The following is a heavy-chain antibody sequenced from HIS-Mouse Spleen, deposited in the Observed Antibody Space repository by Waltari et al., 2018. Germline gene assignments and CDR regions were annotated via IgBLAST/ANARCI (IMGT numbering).Heavy chain of an antibody. CDR3: AREIPYSSSWYDWYFDL. V-gene: IGHV4-39*07. D-gene: IGHD6-13*01. J-gene: IGHJ2*01. CDR2: IYYGGST. Sequence: QLQLQESGPGLVKPSETLSLTCTVSGGSISSSSYYWGWIRQPPGKGLEWIGRIYYGGSTYNNPSLKSGVTISVDTSKNQFSLKLSSVTAADTAVYYCAREIPYSSSWYDWYFDLWGRGTLVTVSA. CDR1: GGSISSSSYY.